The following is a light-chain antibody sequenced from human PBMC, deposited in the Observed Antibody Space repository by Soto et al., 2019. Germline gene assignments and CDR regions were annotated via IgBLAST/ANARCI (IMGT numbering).Light chain of an antibody. CDR3: QQGYSFAFT. V-gene: IGKV1-12*01. J-gene: IGKJ3*01. CDR2: AAS. Sequence: VRLYKSPYSVSAAKGVDVCRNCRASQDISSWLAWYQQKPGKAPKLLIYAASNLQSGVPSRFSGSGSGTDFTLTIISLQPEDFATYFCQQGYSFAFTFGPGTKVDIK. CDR1: QDISSW.